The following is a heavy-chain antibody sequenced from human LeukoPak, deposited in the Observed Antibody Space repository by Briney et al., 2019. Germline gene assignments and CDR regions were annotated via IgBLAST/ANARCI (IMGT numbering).Heavy chain of an antibody. V-gene: IGHV3-30-3*01. J-gene: IGHJ1*01. CDR3: ARGVVVPADNEYFQH. Sequence: GGSLGLSCAASGFTSSSYAMHWVRQAPGKGLEWVAVISYDGSDKYYADSVKGRFTISRDNSKNTLYLQMNSLRAEDTAVYYCARGVVVPADNEYFQHWGQGTLVTVSS. CDR2: ISYDGSDK. D-gene: IGHD2-2*01. CDR1: GFTSSSYA.